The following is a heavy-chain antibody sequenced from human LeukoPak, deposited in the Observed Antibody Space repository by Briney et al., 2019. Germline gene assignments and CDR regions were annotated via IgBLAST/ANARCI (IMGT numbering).Heavy chain of an antibody. D-gene: IGHD5-24*01. J-gene: IGHJ4*02. V-gene: IGHV4-34*01. CDR3: ARGGMATRTHFDY. CDR1: GGSFSGYY. CDR2: INHSGST. Sequence: SETLSLTCAVHGGSFSGYYWSWIRQPPGKGLEWIGEINHSGSTNYNPSLKSRVTILVDTSKNQFSLKLSSVTAADTAVYYCARGGMATRTHFDYWGQGTLVTVSS.